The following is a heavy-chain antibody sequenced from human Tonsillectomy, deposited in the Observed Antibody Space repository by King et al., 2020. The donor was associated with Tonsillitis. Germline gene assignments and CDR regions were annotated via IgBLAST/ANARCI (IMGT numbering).Heavy chain of an antibody. D-gene: IGHD1/OR15-1a*01. CDR2: INPSDGST. V-gene: IGHV1-46*01. Sequence: VQLVESGAEVKKPGASVKVSCKASGYTFTNDYIHWVRQAPGQGLEWLGIINPSDGSTSYAQKFQGRVIMTTDTSTSTVYVELSGLRSEDTAVYYCARASLLTNYYFDYWGQGTLVTVSS. CDR3: ARASLLTNYYFDY. J-gene: IGHJ4*02. CDR1: GYTFTNDY.